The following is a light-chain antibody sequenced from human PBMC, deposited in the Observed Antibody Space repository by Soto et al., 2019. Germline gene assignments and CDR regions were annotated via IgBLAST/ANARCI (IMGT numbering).Light chain of an antibody. CDR2: DVS. J-gene: IGLJ1*01. Sequence: QSALTQPASVSGSPGQSSTISCTGTSSDVGGYNYVSWYQQHPGKAPKLMIYDVSDRPSGLSNRCSGSKSSNTASQTISGLQAEDEADYYCSSSTGSGTRVLGTGTKVTVL. CDR1: SSDVGGYNY. CDR3: SSSTGSGTRV. V-gene: IGLV2-14*01.